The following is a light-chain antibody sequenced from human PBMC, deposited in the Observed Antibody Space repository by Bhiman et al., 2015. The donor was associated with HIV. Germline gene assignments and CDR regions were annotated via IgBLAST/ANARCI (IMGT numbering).Light chain of an antibody. V-gene: IGLV6-57*01. Sequence: NFMLTQPHSVSESPGKTVTISCTRSSGSIATNYVQWYQQRPGSSPTTVIYEDDQRPSGVPDRFSGSIDSSSNSASLTISGLKTEDEADYYCSSYTSNSTAVFATGTKVTVL. CDR3: SSYTSNSTAV. CDR2: EDD. J-gene: IGLJ1*01. CDR1: SGSIATNY.